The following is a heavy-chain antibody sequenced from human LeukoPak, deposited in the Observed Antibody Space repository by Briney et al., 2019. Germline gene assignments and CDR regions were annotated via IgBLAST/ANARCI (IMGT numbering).Heavy chain of an antibody. CDR3: AKDINGKSSGSYRAGAFDI. D-gene: IGHD1-26*01. J-gene: IGHJ3*02. CDR2: ISWYSGSI. V-gene: IGHV3-9*01. CDR1: GFTFDDYA. Sequence: GRSLRLSCSASGFTFDDYAMHWVRQAPGKGLDWVSGISWYSGSIGYADSVKGRFTISRDNAKNSLYLQMISLRAEDTALYYCAKDINGKSSGSYRAGAFDIWGQGTMVTVSS.